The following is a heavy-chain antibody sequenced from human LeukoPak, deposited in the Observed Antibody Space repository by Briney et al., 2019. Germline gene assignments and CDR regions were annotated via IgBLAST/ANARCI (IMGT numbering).Heavy chain of an antibody. V-gene: IGHV3-66*04. CDR3: ARPDSYGITY. Sequence: GGPLRLSCAASGFTVSSNYMSWVRQAPGKGLEWVSVIYSGGSTYYADSVKGRFTISRGNSKNTLFLQMNSLRAEDTAVYYCARPDSYGITYWGQGTLVTVSS. J-gene: IGHJ4*02. CDR2: IYSGGST. D-gene: IGHD5-18*01. CDR1: GFTVSSNY.